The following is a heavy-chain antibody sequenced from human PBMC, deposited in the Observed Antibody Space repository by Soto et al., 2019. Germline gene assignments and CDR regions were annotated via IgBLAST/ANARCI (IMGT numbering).Heavy chain of an antibody. V-gene: IGHV1-8*01. Sequence: ASVKVSCKASGYTFTSYDINWVRQATGQGLEWMGWMNPNSGNTGYAQKFQGRVTMTRNTSISTAYMELSSLRSEDTAVYYCARGFSHSNYDFWSGYQGYYYYYYMDVWGKGTTVTVSS. J-gene: IGHJ6*03. CDR2: MNPNSGNT. D-gene: IGHD3-3*01. CDR3: ARGFSHSNYDFWSGYQGYYYYYYMDV. CDR1: GYTFTSYD.